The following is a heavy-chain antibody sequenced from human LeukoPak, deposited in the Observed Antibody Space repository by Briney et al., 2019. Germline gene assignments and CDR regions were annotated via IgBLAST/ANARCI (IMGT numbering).Heavy chain of an antibody. CDR3: AGRNEYYYDSTGYTLTNWFDP. D-gene: IGHD3-22*01. V-gene: IGHV3-30*02. J-gene: IGHJ5*02. Sequence: PGGSLRLSCAASGFTFSSYGMHWVRQAPGKGLEWVAFIRYDGSNKYYADSVKGRFTISRDNAKNSLYLQMNSLRAEDTAVYYCAGRNEYYYDSTGYTLTNWFDPWGQGTLVTVSS. CDR2: IRYDGSNK. CDR1: GFTFSSYG.